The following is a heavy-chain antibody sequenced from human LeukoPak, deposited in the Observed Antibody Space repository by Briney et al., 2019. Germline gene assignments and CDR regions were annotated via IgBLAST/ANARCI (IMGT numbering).Heavy chain of an antibody. D-gene: IGHD1-1*01. Sequence: SETLSLTCTISGGSISSGGYYWSWIRQHPGKGLEWIGYIYYSGSTYYNPSLKSRVTISVDTSKNQFSLKLSSVTAADTAVYYCARLTGTSDDFDYWGQGTLVTVSS. J-gene: IGHJ4*02. V-gene: IGHV4-39*01. CDR3: ARLTGTSDDFDY. CDR1: GGSISSGGYY. CDR2: IYYSGST.